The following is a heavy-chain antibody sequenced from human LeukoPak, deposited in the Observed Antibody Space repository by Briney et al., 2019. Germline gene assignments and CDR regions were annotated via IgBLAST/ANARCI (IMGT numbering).Heavy chain of an antibody. D-gene: IGHD3-9*01. CDR1: GFTFSSYA. CDR2: ISGSGGST. CDR3: ARDLGYYDILTGYFRYYYYYGMDV. V-gene: IGHV3-23*01. J-gene: IGHJ6*02. Sequence: GGSLRLSCAASGFTFSSYAMSWVRQAPGKGLEWVSAISGSGGSTYYADSVKGRFTISRDNAKNSLYLQMNSLRAEDTAVYYCARDLGYYDILTGYFRYYYYYGMDVWGQGTTVTVSS.